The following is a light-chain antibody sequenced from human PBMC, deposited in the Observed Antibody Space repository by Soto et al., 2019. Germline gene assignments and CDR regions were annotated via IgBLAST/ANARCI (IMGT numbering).Light chain of an antibody. J-gene: IGLJ2*01. CDR1: SSDVGGHNY. CDR3: GSYTSSSTLV. Sequence: QSALTQPASVSGSPGQSITISCTGTSSDVGGHNYVSWYQQHPGTAPKLMIYEVSNRPSGVSNRFSGSKSGNTASLTISGLQAEDEADYYCGSYTSSSTLVFGGGTKLTVL. CDR2: EVS. V-gene: IGLV2-14*01.